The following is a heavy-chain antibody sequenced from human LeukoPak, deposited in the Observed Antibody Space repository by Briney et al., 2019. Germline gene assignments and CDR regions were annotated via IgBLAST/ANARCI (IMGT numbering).Heavy chain of an antibody. V-gene: IGHV4-59*08. CDR3: ARQSEYYDSSGYYWDAFDI. Sequence: KPSETLSLTCTVSGGYISSYYWSWIRQPPGKGLEWIGYIYYSGSTNYNPSLKSRVTISVDTSKNQFSLKLSSVTAADTAVYYCARQSEYYDSSGYYWDAFDIWGQGTMVTVSS. CDR2: IYYSGST. D-gene: IGHD3-22*01. CDR1: GGYISSYY. J-gene: IGHJ3*02.